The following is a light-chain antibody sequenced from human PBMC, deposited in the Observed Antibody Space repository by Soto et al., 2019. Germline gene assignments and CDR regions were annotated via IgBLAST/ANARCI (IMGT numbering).Light chain of an antibody. V-gene: IGLV2-11*01. J-gene: IGLJ1*01. Sequence: QSALTQPRSVSGSPGQSVTISCTGTSSDVRGYNYVSWYQQHPGKVPKLMIYDVTKRPSGVPDRFSGSKSGNTASLTISGLQAEDEADYYCCSYAGSYTFVFGTGTKLTVL. CDR1: SSDVRGYNY. CDR3: CSYAGSYTFV. CDR2: DVT.